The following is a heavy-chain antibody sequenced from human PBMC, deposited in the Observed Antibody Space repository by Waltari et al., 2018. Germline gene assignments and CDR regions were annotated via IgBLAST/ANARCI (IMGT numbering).Heavy chain of an antibody. V-gene: IGHV3-33*08. CDR1: GFGFSSFG. J-gene: IGHJ6*03. Sequence: QVQLVESGGGVVQPGKSLRLSCAGSGFGFSSFGIHWVRQAPGKGMGGWAIIWFDGSKIYYADSVKGRFTISRDKSRNTVYLQMNSLRPEDSGVYYCARCPDEYNYYYMEVWGRGTTVSVSS. CDR3: ARCPDEYNYYYMEV. CDR2: IWFDGSKI.